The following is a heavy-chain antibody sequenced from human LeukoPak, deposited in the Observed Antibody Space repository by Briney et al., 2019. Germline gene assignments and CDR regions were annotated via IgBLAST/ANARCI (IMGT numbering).Heavy chain of an antibody. CDR1: GGSISSGGYY. V-gene: IGHV4-31*03. D-gene: IGHD2-2*01. CDR3: ARAALPAYSFDY. Sequence: SETLSLTSTVSGGSISSGGYYWSWIRQHPGKGLEWIGYIYYSGSTYYNPSLKSRVTISVDTSKNQFSLKLSSVTAADTAVYYCARAALPAYSFDYWGQGTLVTVSS. J-gene: IGHJ4*02. CDR2: IYYSGST.